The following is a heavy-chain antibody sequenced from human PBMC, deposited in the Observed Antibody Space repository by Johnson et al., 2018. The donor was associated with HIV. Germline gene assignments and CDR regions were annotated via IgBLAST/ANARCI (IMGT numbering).Heavy chain of an antibody. V-gene: IGHV3-66*01. CDR1: GFTVSSNY. J-gene: IGHJ3*02. D-gene: IGHD5-24*01. Sequence: VQLVESGGGLVQPGGSLRLSCAVSGFTVSSNYMSWVRQAPGEGLEWVSIIYSGGTTYYAESVTGRFVISRDNSKNTLYLQMNSLRAEDTAVYYCAREMATIRGYAFDIWGQGTMVTVSS. CDR2: IYSGGTT. CDR3: AREMATIRGYAFDI.